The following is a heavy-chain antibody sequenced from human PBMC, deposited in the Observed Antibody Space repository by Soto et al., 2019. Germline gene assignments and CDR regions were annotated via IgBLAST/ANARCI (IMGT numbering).Heavy chain of an antibody. D-gene: IGHD1-26*01. CDR2: IWYDGSNK. CDR1: GFTFSGYG. V-gene: IGHV3-33*01. J-gene: IGHJ4*02. CDR3: ARDSSVGATDY. Sequence: GGSLRRSCAASGFTFSGYGMHWVRQAPGKGLEWVAVIWYDGSNKYYADSVKGRFTISRDNSKNTLYLQMNSLRAEDTAVYYCARDSSVGATDYWGQGTLVTVSS.